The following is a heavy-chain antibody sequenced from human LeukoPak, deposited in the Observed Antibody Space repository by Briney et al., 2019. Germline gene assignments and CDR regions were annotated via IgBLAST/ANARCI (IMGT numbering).Heavy chain of an antibody. CDR2: IYSGGST. CDR1: GFTVSSNY. D-gene: IGHD3-3*01. CDR3: ARDGDYDLDY. V-gene: IGHV3-66*01. J-gene: IGHJ4*02. Sequence: GGSLGLSCAASGFTVSSNYMSWVRQAPGKGLEWVSVIYSGGSTYYADSVKGRFTISRDNSKNTLYLQMNSLRAEDTAVYYCARDGDYDLDYWGQGTLVTVSS.